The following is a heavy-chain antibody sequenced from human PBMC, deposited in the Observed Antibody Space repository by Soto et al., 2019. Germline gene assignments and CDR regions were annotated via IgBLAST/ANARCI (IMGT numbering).Heavy chain of an antibody. Sequence: SVKVSCKASGGTFSSSGFSWVRQAPGQGLEWMGMIVHSLDTTNYAQKFQARVTITADEVTSTAYMELSSLRSEDTAVYYCAREFDYDFWSGYYYYYGMDVWGQGTTVTVSS. CDR3: AREFDYDFWSGYYYYYGMDV. CDR1: GGTFSSSG. V-gene: IGHV1-69*11. J-gene: IGHJ6*02. D-gene: IGHD3-3*01. CDR2: IVHSLDTT.